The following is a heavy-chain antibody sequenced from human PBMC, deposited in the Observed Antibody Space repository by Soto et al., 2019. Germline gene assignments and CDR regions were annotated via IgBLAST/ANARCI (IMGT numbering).Heavy chain of an antibody. CDR2: ISSSSSYI. D-gene: IGHD2-8*01. CDR3: ARDLALMVYASFY. J-gene: IGHJ4*02. Sequence: GGALRLSCAASGFTFRSYSMNWVRPAPGKGLEWVSSISSSSSYIYYADSVKGRFTISRDNAKNSLYLQMNSLRAEDTAVYYCARDLALMVYASFYWGQGTLVTVSS. V-gene: IGHV3-21*01. CDR1: GFTFRSYS.